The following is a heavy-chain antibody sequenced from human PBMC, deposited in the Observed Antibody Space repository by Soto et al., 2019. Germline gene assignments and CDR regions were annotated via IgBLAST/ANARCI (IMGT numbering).Heavy chain of an antibody. J-gene: IGHJ6*02. CDR1: GYTFTSYG. V-gene: IGHV1-18*01. CDR2: ISAYNGNT. CDR3: ARGPYYDFWSGYQPYYYGIDV. Sequence: QVQLVQSGAEVKKPGASVKVSCKASGYTFTSYGISWVRQAPGQGLEWMGWISAYNGNTNYAQKLQGRVTMTTDTPTSTAYMELRSLRSDDTAVYYCARGPYYDFWSGYQPYYYGIDVWGQGTTVTVSS. D-gene: IGHD3-3*01.